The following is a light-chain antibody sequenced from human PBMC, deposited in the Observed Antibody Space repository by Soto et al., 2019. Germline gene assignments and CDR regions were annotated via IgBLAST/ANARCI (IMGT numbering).Light chain of an antibody. V-gene: IGLV1-40*01. Sequence: QSVLTQPPSVSGAPGQRVTISCTGSSSNIGAGYYVHWYQQLPGTAPKLLIYGNSNRPSGVPDRFSGSKSGTSASLAITGLQAEDEADYYCQSYDSRLSHVVFGRGTTLTVL. CDR2: GNS. CDR1: SSNIGAGYY. CDR3: QSYDSRLSHVV. J-gene: IGLJ2*01.